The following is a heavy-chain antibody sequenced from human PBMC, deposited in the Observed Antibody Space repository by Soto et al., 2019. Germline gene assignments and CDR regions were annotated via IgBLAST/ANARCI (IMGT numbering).Heavy chain of an antibody. Sequence: GESLGFWWRGSGGMCRTYFIVVVRQLLGKGMEWMGIIYPGDSDTRYSPSFQGQVTISADKSISTAYLQWSSLKASDTAMYYCASKWNVLGLGDQSDGRDVCAKGTKV. V-gene: IGHV5-51*01. D-gene: IGHD1-20*01. CDR1: GGMCRTYF. CDR2: IYPGDSDT. J-gene: IGHJ6*04. CDR3: ASKWNVLGLGDQSDGRDV.